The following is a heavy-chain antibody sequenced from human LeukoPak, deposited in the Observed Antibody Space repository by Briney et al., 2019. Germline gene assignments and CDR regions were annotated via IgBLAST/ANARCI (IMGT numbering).Heavy chain of an antibody. CDR2: ISGSGGST. Sequence: GSLRLSCAASGFTFSSYAMSWVRQAPGKGLEWVSAISGSGGSTYYADSVKGRFTISRDNSKNTLYLQMNSLRAEDTAVYYCAKESLGSYYDSSGPQDFDYWGQGTLVTVSS. D-gene: IGHD3-22*01. V-gene: IGHV3-23*01. J-gene: IGHJ4*02. CDR1: GFTFSSYA. CDR3: AKESLGSYYDSSGPQDFDY.